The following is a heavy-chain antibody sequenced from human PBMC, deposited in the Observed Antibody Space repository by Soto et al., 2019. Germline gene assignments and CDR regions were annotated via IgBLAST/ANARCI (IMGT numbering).Heavy chain of an antibody. V-gene: IGHV3-23*01. Sequence: EVQVLESGGGVVRPGGSLRLSCATSGFTFRSYAMSWVRQAPGKGLEWVSAISGSGGSTYYADSVKGRFTISRGNSKNTLYLQMNSLRVEDTAVYYCAKVADIAAAGIDYWGQGTLVTVSS. CDR2: ISGSGGST. J-gene: IGHJ4*02. CDR3: AKVADIAAAGIDY. D-gene: IGHD6-13*01. CDR1: GFTFRSYA.